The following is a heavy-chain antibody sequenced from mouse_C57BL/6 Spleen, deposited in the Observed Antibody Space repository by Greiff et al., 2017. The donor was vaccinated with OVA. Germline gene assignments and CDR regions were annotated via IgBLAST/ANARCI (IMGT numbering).Heavy chain of an antibody. J-gene: IGHJ1*03. CDR1: GFSLTSYG. CDR3: AKWSSSWYFDV. V-gene: IGHV2-4*01. Sequence: VKLQESGPGLVQPSQSLSITCTVSGFSLTSYGVHWVRQPPGKGLEWLGVIWSGGSTDYNAAFISRLSISKDNSKSQVFFKMNSLQADDTAIYYCAKWSSSWYFDVWGTGTTVTVSS. D-gene: IGHD1-1*01. CDR2: IWSGGST.